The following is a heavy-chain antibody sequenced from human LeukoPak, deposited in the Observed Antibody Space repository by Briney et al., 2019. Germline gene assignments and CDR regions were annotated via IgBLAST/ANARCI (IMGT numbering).Heavy chain of an antibody. D-gene: IGHD3-10*01. J-gene: IGHJ4*02. CDR1: GITFKNYN. CDR2: RKQDGSEK. V-gene: IGHV3-7*01. CDR3: ARGGGLLWFGEFYYFDY. Sequence: GGSLRLSCAASGITFKNYNMNWVRQAPGKGLEWVANRKQDGSEKYYVDSVKGRFTISRDNAKNSLYLQMNSLRAEDTAVYYCARGGGLLWFGEFYYFDYWGQGTLVTVSS.